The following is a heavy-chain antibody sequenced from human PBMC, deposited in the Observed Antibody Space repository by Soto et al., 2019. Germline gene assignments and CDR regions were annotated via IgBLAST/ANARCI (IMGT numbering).Heavy chain of an antibody. V-gene: IGHV4-34*01. CDR3: AQRTLTNWFDP. J-gene: IGHJ5*02. CDR1: GGSFSDFY. CDR2: INHSGDT. Sequence: QVQLQQWGAGLLKPSETLSLTCAVYGGSFSDFYWNWIRQSPGKGLEWIGEINHSGDTNYNPFLKSRVTISVDTSKNQFSLQLNSVTATDTAVYYCAQRTLTNWFDPWGQGTPVTVSS. D-gene: IGHD4-4*01.